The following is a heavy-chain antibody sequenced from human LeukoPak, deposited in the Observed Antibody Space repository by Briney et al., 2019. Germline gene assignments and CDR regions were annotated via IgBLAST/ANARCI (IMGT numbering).Heavy chain of an antibody. Sequence: GASVKVSCKASGYTFNSYDINWVRQATGQGLEWMGWMNPNTGNTGYGERFQGRVTMTRDNSISTAYMELNSLTSEDTAVYYCARGGAGTYYKRVGWFDPWGQGTVVTVSS. CDR3: ARGGAGTYYKRVGWFDP. D-gene: IGHD3-10*01. V-gene: IGHV1-8*01. J-gene: IGHJ5*02. CDR2: MNPNTGNT. CDR1: GYTFNSYD.